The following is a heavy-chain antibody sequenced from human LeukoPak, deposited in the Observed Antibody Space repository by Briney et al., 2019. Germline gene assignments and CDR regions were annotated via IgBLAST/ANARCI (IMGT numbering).Heavy chain of an antibody. J-gene: IGHJ5*02. D-gene: IGHD3-10*01. CDR1: GGSFSGSY. Sequence: SETLSLTCVVNGGSFSGSYWSWIRQPPGKGLEWIGESDDSGSTKYNSSLKSRVTISVDTSKKQFSLTLSSVTAADTAVYYCARVRVWFGHNWIDPWGRGTLVTVSS. V-gene: IGHV4-34*01. CDR3: ARVRVWFGHNWIDP. CDR2: SDDSGST.